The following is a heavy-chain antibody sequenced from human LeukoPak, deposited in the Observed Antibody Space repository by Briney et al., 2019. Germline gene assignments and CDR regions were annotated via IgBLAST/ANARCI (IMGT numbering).Heavy chain of an antibody. D-gene: IGHD1-26*01. CDR3: ASLPTRGSYA. Sequence: GGSLRLSCAASGFTFSSYWMHWVRQAPGKGLAWVSRINSDGSSTSYADSVKGRFTISRDNAKNTLYLQMNSLRAEDTAVYYCASLPTRGSYAWGQGTLVTVSS. CDR1: GFTFSSYW. CDR2: INSDGSST. J-gene: IGHJ5*02. V-gene: IGHV3-74*01.